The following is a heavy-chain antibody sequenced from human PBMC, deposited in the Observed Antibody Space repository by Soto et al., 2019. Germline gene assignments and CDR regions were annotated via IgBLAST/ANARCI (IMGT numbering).Heavy chain of an antibody. V-gene: IGHV2-5*02. D-gene: IGHD2-21*02. CDR3: AHSRCGGDCLQSYSSHYYYGMDV. J-gene: IGHJ6*02. CDR2: IYWDDDK. Sequence: QITLKESGPTLVKPTQTLTLTCTFSGFSLSTGGVGVGWIRQPPGKALEWLALIYWDDDKRYSPSLKSRLTITKDTYKNHVVLTMTNMDPVDTGTYYCAHSRCGGDCLQSYSSHYYYGMDVWGQGTTVTVSS. CDR1: GFSLSTGGVG.